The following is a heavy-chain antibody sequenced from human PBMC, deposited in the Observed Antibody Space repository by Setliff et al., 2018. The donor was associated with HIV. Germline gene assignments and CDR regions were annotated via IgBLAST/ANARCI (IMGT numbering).Heavy chain of an antibody. CDR1: GYSIRSGYY. J-gene: IGHJ5*02. V-gene: IGHV4-38-2*01. D-gene: IGHD1-1*01. Sequence: SETLSLTCAVSGYSIRSGYYWGWIRQSPGKGLEWIGSIFHSGSTYTSPSLRSRVTMSVDTSKNQFSLNLNSVTAADTAVYYCARWMTSRINRRHLRGDWFDPWGQGSLGTVSS. CDR2: IFHSGST. CDR3: ARWMTSRINRRHLRGDWFDP.